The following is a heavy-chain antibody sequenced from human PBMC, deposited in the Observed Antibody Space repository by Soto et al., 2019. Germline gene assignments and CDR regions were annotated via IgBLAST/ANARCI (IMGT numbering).Heavy chain of an antibody. D-gene: IGHD1-1*01. Sequence: QVQLQQWGAGLLKPSETLSLTCAVYGGSFSGYYWSWIRQPPGKGPEWIGEIDHLGSTNYNPSLQSRVAISVVTSKNQFSLKLSSVTAADTAVYYCARPAKRWLQLNYFDYWGRGTLVTVSS. CDR1: GGSFSGYY. CDR2: IDHLGST. V-gene: IGHV4-34*01. CDR3: ARPAKRWLQLNYFDY. J-gene: IGHJ4*02.